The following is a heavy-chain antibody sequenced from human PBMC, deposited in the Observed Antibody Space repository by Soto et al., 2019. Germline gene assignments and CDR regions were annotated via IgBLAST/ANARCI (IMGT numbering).Heavy chain of an antibody. D-gene: IGHD2-21*02. CDR3: ARDPCGGDCYDYYYYGMDV. V-gene: IGHV1-18*01. J-gene: IGHJ6*02. Sequence: ASVKVSCKASGYTFTSYGISWARQAPGQGLEWMGWISAYNGNTNYAQKLQGRVTMTTDTSTSTAYMELRSLRSDDTAVYYCARDPCGGDCYDYYYYGMDVWGQGTTVTVSS. CDR1: GYTFTSYG. CDR2: ISAYNGNT.